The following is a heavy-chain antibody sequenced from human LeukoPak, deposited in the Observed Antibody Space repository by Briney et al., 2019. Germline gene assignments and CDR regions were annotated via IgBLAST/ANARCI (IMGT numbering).Heavy chain of an antibody. CDR1: GFIFRTYA. CDR2: LRGSGDKT. CDR3: AKDLNYGFDY. V-gene: IGHV3-23*01. J-gene: IGHJ4*02. Sequence: GGSLRLSCAASGFIFRTYAMSWVRQAPGKGLEWVSALRGSGDKTLYAGSVKGRFTISRDNSKNTLYLQMNSLRAEDTAVYYCAKDLNYGFDYWGQGTLVTVSS. D-gene: IGHD4-11*01.